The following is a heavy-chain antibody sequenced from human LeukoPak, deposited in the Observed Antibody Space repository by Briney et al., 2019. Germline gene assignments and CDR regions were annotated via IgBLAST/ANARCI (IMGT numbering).Heavy chain of an antibody. V-gene: IGHV3-30-3*01. CDR3: ARGQGGVVVAESDAFDI. D-gene: IGHD2-15*01. CDR2: ISYDGSNK. J-gene: IGHJ3*02. CDR1: GFTFSSYA. Sequence: GGSLRLSCAASGFTFSSYAMHWVRQAPGKGLEWVAVISYDGSNKYYADSAKGRFTISRDNSKNTLYLQMNSLRAEDTAMYYCARGQGGVVVAESDAFDIWGQGTMVTVSS.